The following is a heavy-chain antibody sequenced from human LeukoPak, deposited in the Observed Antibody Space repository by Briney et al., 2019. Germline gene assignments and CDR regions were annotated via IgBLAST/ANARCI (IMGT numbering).Heavy chain of an antibody. V-gene: IGHV1-2*02. CDR1: GYTFTDYY. D-gene: IGHD3-3*01. CDR3: ATDSIKGVRFLGY. Sequence: GASAKVSCKASGYTFTDYYIHWVRQAPGQGPEWMGWINPNSGVTNYAQEFQGRVTMTRDTSISTAYMEVSRLRSDDAAVYYCATDSIKGVRFLGYWGQGTLVTVSS. J-gene: IGHJ4*02. CDR2: INPNSGVT.